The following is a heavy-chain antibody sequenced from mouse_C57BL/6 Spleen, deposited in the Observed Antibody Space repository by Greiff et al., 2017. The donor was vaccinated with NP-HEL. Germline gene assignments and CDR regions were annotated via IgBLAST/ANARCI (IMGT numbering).Heavy chain of an antibody. CDR1: GFTFSNYW. Sequence: EVMLVESGGGLVQPGGSMKLSCVASGFTFSNYWMNWVRQSPEKGLEWVAQIRLKSDNYATHYAESVKGRFTISRDDSKSSVYLQMNNLRAEDTGIYYCTGYYYGRGYFDVWGTGTTVTVSS. J-gene: IGHJ1*03. CDR3: TGYYYGRGYFDV. CDR2: IRLKSDNYAT. V-gene: IGHV6-3*01. D-gene: IGHD1-1*01.